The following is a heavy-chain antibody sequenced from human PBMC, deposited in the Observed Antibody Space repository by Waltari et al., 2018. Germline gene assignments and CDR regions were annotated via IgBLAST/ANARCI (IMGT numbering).Heavy chain of an antibody. J-gene: IGHJ4*02. CDR3: ARGVAGPFDY. CDR2: ISSNGGST. Sequence: EVQLVESGGGLVQPGGSLRLSCAASGFTFSSYAMHWVRQAPGKGLEYVSAISSNGGSTYYANSVKSRFTISRDNSKNTLYLQMGSLRAEDMAVYYCARGVAGPFDYWGQGTLVTVSS. V-gene: IGHV3-64*01. D-gene: IGHD6-19*01. CDR1: GFTFSSYA.